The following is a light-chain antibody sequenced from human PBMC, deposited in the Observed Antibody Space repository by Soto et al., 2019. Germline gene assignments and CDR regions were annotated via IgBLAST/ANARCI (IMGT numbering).Light chain of an antibody. CDR3: QQHGSSPPT. CDR2: GAS. J-gene: IGKJ1*01. V-gene: IGKV3-20*01. Sequence: EIVLTQSPGTLSLSPGERATLSCRASQSVSSSYLAWYQQKPGQAPRLLIYGASRRATGIPDRFSGSASGTDFILTISRLEPEDNPVYYCQQHGSSPPTFGQGTKVEIQ. CDR1: QSVSSSY.